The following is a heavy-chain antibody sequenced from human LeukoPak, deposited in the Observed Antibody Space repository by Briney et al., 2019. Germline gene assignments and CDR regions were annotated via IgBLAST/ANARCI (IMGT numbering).Heavy chain of an antibody. J-gene: IGHJ4*02. CDR1: GFTFSTYW. Sequence: PGGSLRLSCAASGFTFSTYWMHWVRQAPGKGLVWVSNIYAHGTNTTYADSVKGRFTISRDSAKNTVFLQMNSLRAEDTAVYYCAAYGDNSDFAYWGQGTLVTVSS. CDR2: IYAHGTNT. CDR3: AAYGDNSDFAY. V-gene: IGHV3-74*01. D-gene: IGHD4-23*01.